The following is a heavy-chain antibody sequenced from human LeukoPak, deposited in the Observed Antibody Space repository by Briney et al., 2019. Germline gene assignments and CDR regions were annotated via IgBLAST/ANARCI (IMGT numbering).Heavy chain of an antibody. V-gene: IGHV1-46*01. CDR2: INPSGGST. Sequence: ASVKVSCKASGYTFTSYYMHWVRQAPGQGLGWMGIINPSGGSTSYAQKFQGRVTMTRDMSTSTVYMELSSLRSEDTAVYYCARDRSSWLDGYWGQGTLVTVSS. D-gene: IGHD6-13*01. J-gene: IGHJ4*03. CDR3: ARDRSSWLDGY. CDR1: GYTFTSYY.